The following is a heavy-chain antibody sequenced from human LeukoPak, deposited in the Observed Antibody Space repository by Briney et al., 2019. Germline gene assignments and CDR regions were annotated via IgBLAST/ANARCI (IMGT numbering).Heavy chain of an antibody. Sequence: GGSLRLSCAASGFTFSSYSMNWVRQAPGKGLEWVSYISSSSSTIYYADSVKGRFTISRDNAKSSLYLQMNSLRAEDTAVYYCARTPLWFGRNWFDPWGQGTLVTVSS. V-gene: IGHV3-48*01. CDR3: ARTPLWFGRNWFDP. CDR2: ISSSSSTI. J-gene: IGHJ5*02. D-gene: IGHD3-10*01. CDR1: GFTFSSYS.